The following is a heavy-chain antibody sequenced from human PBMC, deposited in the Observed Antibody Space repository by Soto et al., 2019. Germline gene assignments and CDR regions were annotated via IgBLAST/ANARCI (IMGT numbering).Heavy chain of an antibody. CDR1: GFTFSNYW. CDR2: IKQHGSEK. J-gene: IGHJ4*02. V-gene: IGHV3-7*01. Sequence: EVQLVESGGGFVQPGGSLTLSCAVSGFTFSNYWITWVHQATGKGLEWVANIKQHGSEKHYVDSVKGRFTISRDNAKTSLYLQMNSLRAEDTAVYFCARGGSESDYWGQGTLVTVSS. CDR3: ARGGSESDY. D-gene: IGHD3-10*01.